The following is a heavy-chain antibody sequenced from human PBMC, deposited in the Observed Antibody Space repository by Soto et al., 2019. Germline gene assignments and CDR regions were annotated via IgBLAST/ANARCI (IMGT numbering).Heavy chain of an antibody. D-gene: IGHD6-6*01. V-gene: IGHV3-33*01. Sequence: QVQLVESGGGVVQPGRSLRLSCAASGFTFSSYGMHWVRQAPGKGLEWVAVLWDDGSNKYYADSVKGRFTISRDNSKNTLYRQMNSLRGDDTAVYYCARSSSCYGMDVWGQGTTVTVSS. CDR3: ARSSSCYGMDV. CDR2: LWDDGSNK. CDR1: GFTFSSYG. J-gene: IGHJ6*02.